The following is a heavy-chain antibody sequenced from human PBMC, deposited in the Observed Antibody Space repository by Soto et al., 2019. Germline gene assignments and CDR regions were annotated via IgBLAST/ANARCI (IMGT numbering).Heavy chain of an antibody. Sequence: EVQLLESGGGLVQPGGSLRLSCAASGFTFSSYAMSWVRQAPGKGLEWVSAISGSGGSTYYADSVKGRFTISRDNSKNTLYLQMNSLRAEDTAVYYCAKDGIAVAGIGGGPYYYYYGMDVWGQGTTVTVSS. CDR3: AKDGIAVAGIGGGPYYYYYGMDV. V-gene: IGHV3-23*01. D-gene: IGHD6-19*01. J-gene: IGHJ6*02. CDR1: GFTFSSYA. CDR2: ISGSGGST.